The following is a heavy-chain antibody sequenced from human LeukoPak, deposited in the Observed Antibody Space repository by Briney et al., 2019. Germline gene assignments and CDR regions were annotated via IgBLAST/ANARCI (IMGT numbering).Heavy chain of an antibody. V-gene: IGHV3-21*01. J-gene: IGHJ4*02. CDR3: ARRYYYDSGGYPPCYFDY. Sequence: PGGSLRLSCAASGFTFSSYSMKWVRQAPGQGLEWVSSISSSTSYIYYADSVKGRFTISRDNAKNSLYLQMNSLRAEDTAVYYCARRYYYDSGGYPPCYFDYWGQGTLVTVSS. CDR2: ISSSTSYI. CDR1: GFTFSSYS. D-gene: IGHD3-22*01.